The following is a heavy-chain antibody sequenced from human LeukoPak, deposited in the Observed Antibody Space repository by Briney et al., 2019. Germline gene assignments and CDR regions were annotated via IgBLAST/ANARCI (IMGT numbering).Heavy chain of an antibody. D-gene: IGHD3-9*01. CDR1: GGSISSSSYY. Sequence: PSETLSLTCTVSGGSISSSSYYWGWIRQPPGKGLEWIGSIYYSGSTYYNPSLKSRVTISVDTSKNQFSLKLSSVTAADTAVYYRARHAPKLYDILTGRQYYFDYWGQGTLVTVSS. J-gene: IGHJ4*02. CDR2: IYYSGST. V-gene: IGHV4-39*01. CDR3: ARHAPKLYDILTGRQYYFDY.